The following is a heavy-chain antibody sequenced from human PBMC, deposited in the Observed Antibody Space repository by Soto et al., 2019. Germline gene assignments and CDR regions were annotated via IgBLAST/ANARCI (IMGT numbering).Heavy chain of an antibody. D-gene: IGHD6-6*01. Sequence: QITLKESGPTLVKPTQTLTLTCTFSGFSLSTSGVGVAWIRQPPGQALEWLALIYWDDDKRYSPSLKSRLTITKDTSKHQVVLRMTNMDPVDTATYYCEHDSSGYYGMDVWGQGTTVTVSS. CDR3: EHDSSGYYGMDV. CDR1: GFSLSTSGVG. J-gene: IGHJ6*02. V-gene: IGHV2-5*02. CDR2: IYWDDDK.